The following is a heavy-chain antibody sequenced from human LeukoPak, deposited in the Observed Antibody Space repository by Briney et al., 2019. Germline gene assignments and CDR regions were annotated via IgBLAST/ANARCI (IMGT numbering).Heavy chain of an antibody. CDR3: ARQPLILAAGFRFDP. D-gene: IGHD6-13*01. V-gene: IGHV4-38-2*01. Sequence: SETLSLTCAVSGYSISSGYYWGWIRQPPGKGLEWIGSIYHSGSTYYNPSLESRVTISVDTSKNQFSLKLSSVTAADTAVYYCARQPLILAAGFRFDPWGQGTLVTVSS. CDR1: GYSISSGYY. J-gene: IGHJ5*02. CDR2: IYHSGST.